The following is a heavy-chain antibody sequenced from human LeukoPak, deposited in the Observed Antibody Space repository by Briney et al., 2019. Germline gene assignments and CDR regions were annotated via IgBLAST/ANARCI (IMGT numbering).Heavy chain of an antibody. D-gene: IGHD4-17*01. CDR3: VKERTAVTTRYFDY. J-gene: IGHJ4*02. CDR2: ISYDGRDK. Sequence: GGSLRLSCAASGFTFSSYGMHWVRQAPGKGLEWVAVISYDGRDKYYVDSVKGRFTISRDNSKNTLYLQMNRLRAEDTAVYYCVKERTAVTTRYFDYWGQGTLVTVSS. V-gene: IGHV3-30*18. CDR1: GFTFSSYG.